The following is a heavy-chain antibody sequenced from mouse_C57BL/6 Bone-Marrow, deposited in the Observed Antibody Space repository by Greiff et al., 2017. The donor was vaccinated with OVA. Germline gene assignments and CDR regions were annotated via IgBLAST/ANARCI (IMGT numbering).Heavy chain of an antibody. D-gene: IGHD2-4*01. CDR2: IDPSDSYT. Sequence: QVQLKQPGAELVKPGASVKLSCKASGYTFTSYWMQWVKQRPGQGLEWIGEIDPSDSYTNYNQKFKGKATLTVDTSSSTAYMQLSSLTSEDSAVYYCARCDYDGGDFDYWGQGTTLTVSS. J-gene: IGHJ2*01. CDR3: ARCDYDGGDFDY. V-gene: IGHV1-50*01. CDR1: GYTFTSYW.